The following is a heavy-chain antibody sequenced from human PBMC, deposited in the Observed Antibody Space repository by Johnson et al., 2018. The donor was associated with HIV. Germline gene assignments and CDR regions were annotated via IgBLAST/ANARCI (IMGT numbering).Heavy chain of an antibody. CDR2: IRYDGSNK. CDR3: AREYYYDSSGTPVFDI. J-gene: IGHJ3*02. V-gene: IGHV3-30*02. D-gene: IGHD3-22*01. Sequence: QVQLVESGGGVVQPGGSLRLSCAASGFTFSSYGMHWVRQAPGKGLEWVAFIRYDGSNKYYADSVKGRFTISRDNSKNTLYLQMNSLRAEDTAVYYCAREYYYDSSGTPVFDIWGQGTMVTVSS. CDR1: GFTFSSYG.